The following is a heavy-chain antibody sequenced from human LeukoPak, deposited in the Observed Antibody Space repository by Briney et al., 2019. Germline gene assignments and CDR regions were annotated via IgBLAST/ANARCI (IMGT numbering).Heavy chain of an antibody. Sequence: ASVKVSCKASGYTFTSYGISWVRQAPGQGLEWMGWISAYNGNTNYAQKLQGRVTMTTDTSTSTAYMELRSLRSDDTAVYYCARDSSGYYPCCFDYWGQGTLVTVSS. V-gene: IGHV1-18*01. CDR1: GYTFTSYG. D-gene: IGHD3-22*01. CDR3: ARDSSGYYPCCFDY. CDR2: ISAYNGNT. J-gene: IGHJ4*02.